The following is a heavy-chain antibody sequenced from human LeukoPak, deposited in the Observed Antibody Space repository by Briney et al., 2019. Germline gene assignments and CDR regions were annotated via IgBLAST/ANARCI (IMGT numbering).Heavy chain of an antibody. Sequence: PSETLSLTCAVYGGSFSGYYWSWIRQPPGKGLEWIGEINHSGSTNYNPSLKSRVTISVDTSKNQFSLKLSSVTAADTAVYYCARGLYCSGGSCYLPLDYWGQGTLVTVSS. CDR2: INHSGST. D-gene: IGHD2-15*01. CDR1: GGSFSGYY. CDR3: ARGLYCSGGSCYLPLDY. J-gene: IGHJ4*02. V-gene: IGHV4-34*01.